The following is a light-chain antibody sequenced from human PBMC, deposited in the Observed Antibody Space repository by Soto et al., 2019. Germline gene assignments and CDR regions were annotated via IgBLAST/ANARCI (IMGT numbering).Light chain of an antibody. J-gene: IGLJ3*02. Sequence: QSVLTQPASVSGSPGQSITISCAGGGSDIGANNLVSWYQQHPGTVPRLLIFEVTKRPTGISSRFSGSKSGNTASLTISGLRAEDEADYHCCSYAGSSTVTFGGGTQRTVL. CDR1: GSDIGANNL. CDR3: CSYAGSSTVT. CDR2: EVT. V-gene: IGLV2-23*02.